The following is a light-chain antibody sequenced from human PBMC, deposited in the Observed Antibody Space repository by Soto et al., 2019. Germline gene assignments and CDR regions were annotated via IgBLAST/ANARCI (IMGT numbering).Light chain of an antibody. CDR3: QQANSFPLT. CDR1: QGISRW. CDR2: SAS. Sequence: DIQMTQLPSSMSASVGDRVTITCRASQGISRWLAWYHQKPGKAPNLLIYSASTLHSGVPSRFSGGGSGTDFTLNISSLQPEDFGTYYWQQANSFPLTFGPGTKVDMK. J-gene: IGKJ3*01. V-gene: IGKV1-12*01.